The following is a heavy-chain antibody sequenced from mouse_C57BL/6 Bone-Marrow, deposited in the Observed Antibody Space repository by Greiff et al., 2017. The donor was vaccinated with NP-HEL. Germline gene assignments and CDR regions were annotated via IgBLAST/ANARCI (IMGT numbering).Heavy chain of an antibody. Sequence: KLVESGESLVKPGGSLKLSCAASGFTFSSYAMSWVRQTPEKRLEWVAYISSGGDYIYYADTVKGRFTISRDNARNTLYLQMSSLKSEDTAMYYCTRDHSNYAWFAYWGQGTLVTVSA. V-gene: IGHV5-9-1*02. CDR1: GFTFSSYA. D-gene: IGHD2-5*01. CDR2: ISSGGDYI. CDR3: TRDHSNYAWFAY. J-gene: IGHJ3*01.